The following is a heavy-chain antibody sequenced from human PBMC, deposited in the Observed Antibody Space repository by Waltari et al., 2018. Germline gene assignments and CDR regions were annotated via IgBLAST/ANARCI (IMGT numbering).Heavy chain of an antibody. CDR1: GYSFTSYW. CDR3: ARHPYSSSWYEYYYYMDV. J-gene: IGHJ6*03. D-gene: IGHD6-13*01. CDR2: IYSGAGYT. V-gene: IGHV5-51*01. Sequence: EVQLVQSGAEVKKPGESLKISCKGSGYSFTSYWIGWVRQMPGKGLEWMGIIYSGAGYTRFSPVLPGQGTISAGKFLGTAYLQWSGLKASDTAMYYCARHPYSSSWYEYYYYMDVWGKGTTVTVSS.